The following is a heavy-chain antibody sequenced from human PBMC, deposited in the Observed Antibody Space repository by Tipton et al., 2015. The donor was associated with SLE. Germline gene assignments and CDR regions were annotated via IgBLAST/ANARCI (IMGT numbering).Heavy chain of an antibody. V-gene: IGHV4-34*01. CDR2: INHSGYT. J-gene: IGHJ3*02. Sequence: TLSLTCAVYGGSFSGYYWSWIRQPPGKGLEWIGEINHSGYTNYNPSLKSRVTISVDTSKNQFSLKLSSVTAADTAVYYCAREDWNYGSAFDIWGQGTMVTVSS. CDR1: GGSFSGYY. D-gene: IGHD1-7*01. CDR3: AREDWNYGSAFDI.